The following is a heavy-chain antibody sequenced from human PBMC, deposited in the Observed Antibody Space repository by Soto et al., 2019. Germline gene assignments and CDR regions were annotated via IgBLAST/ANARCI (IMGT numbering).Heavy chain of an antibody. CDR3: AREQVDSYGMDV. V-gene: IGHV1-8*01. Sequence: GASVKVSCKASGYTFTSYDINWVRQATGQGLEWMGWMNPNSGNTGYAQKFQGRVTMTRNTSISTAYMELSSLRSEDTAVYYCAREQVDSYGMDVWGQGTTVTVSS. D-gene: IGHD2-21*01. J-gene: IGHJ6*02. CDR2: MNPNSGNT. CDR1: GYTFTSYD.